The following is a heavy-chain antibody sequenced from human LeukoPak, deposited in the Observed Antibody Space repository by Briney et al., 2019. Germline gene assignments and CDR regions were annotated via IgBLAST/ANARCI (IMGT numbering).Heavy chain of an antibody. CDR3: HGVREASRNVVVPAAMGYYYYMDV. CDR2: IRSKAYGGTT. J-gene: IGHJ6*03. CDR1: GFTFGDYA. Sequence: SGGSLRLSCTASGFTFGDYAMSWVRQAPGKGLEWVGFIRSKAYGGTTEYAASVKGRFTISRDDSKSIAYLQMNSLKTEDTAVYYCHGVREASRNVVVPAAMGYYYYMDVWGKGTTVTVSS. V-gene: IGHV3-49*04. D-gene: IGHD2-2*01.